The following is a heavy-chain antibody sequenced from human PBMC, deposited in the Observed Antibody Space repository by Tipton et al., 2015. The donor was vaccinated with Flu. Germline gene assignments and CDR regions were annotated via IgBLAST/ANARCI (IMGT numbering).Heavy chain of an antibody. D-gene: IGHD3-10*01. Sequence: LRLSCSVSGGSITNYYWSWIRQPPGKGLEWIGYIYSSGSTTYNPSLKSRVSMSADTSMNQFSLRLNPMTAADTAIYYCARVLAGHFGEGYFFDYWGQGALVTVSS. CDR3: ARVLAGHFGEGYFFDY. CDR2: IYSSGST. V-gene: IGHV4-59*01. CDR1: GGSITNYY. J-gene: IGHJ4*02.